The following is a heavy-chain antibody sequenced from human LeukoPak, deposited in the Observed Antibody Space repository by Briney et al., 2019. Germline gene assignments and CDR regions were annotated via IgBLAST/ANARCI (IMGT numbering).Heavy chain of an antibody. CDR2: IYYSGST. J-gene: IGHJ5*02. CDR1: GGSISSYY. CDR3: ARDMVRGVFDP. D-gene: IGHD3-10*01. V-gene: IGHV4-59*01. Sequence: PSETLSLTCTVSGGSISSYYWSWIRQPPGKGLEWIGYIYYSGSTNYNPSLKSRVTISVDTSKNQFSLKLSSVTAADTAVYYCARDMVRGVFDPWGQGTLVTVSS.